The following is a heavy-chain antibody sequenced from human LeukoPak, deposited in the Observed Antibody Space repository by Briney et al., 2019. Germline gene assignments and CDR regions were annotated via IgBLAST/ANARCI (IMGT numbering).Heavy chain of an antibody. CDR3: ARARSQYSGYDYKS. CDR1: GGSFSGYY. Sequence: PSETLSLTCAVYGGSFSGYYWSWIRQPPGKGLEWIGEINHSGSTNYNPSLKSRVTISVDTPKNQFSLKLSSVTAADTAVYYCARARSQYSGYDYKSWGQGTLVTVSS. D-gene: IGHD5-12*01. J-gene: IGHJ4*02. V-gene: IGHV4-34*01. CDR2: INHSGST.